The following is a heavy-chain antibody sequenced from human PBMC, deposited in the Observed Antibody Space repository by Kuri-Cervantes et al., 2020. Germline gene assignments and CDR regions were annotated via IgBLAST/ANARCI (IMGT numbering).Heavy chain of an antibody. D-gene: IGHD3-22*01. J-gene: IGHJ4*02. Sequence: SVKASCKASGFTFTSSAVQWVRQARGQRLEWIGWIVVGSGNTNYAQKFQERVTITRDMSTSTAYMELSSLRSEDTAVYYCAADPIGDYYDSSGYGPIGYWGQGTLVTVSS. CDR2: IVVGSGNT. CDR1: GFTFTSSA. CDR3: AADPIGDYYDSSGYGPIGY. V-gene: IGHV1-58*01.